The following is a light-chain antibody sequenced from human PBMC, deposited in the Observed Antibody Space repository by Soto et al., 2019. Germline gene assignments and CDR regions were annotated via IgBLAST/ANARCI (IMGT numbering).Light chain of an antibody. CDR2: ATS. CDR3: QNYNSAPLT. V-gene: IGKV1-27*01. J-gene: IGKJ4*01. CDR1: QDISNS. Sequence: DIQMTQSPSSLSASVGDRVTITCRASQDISNSLAWYQQKPGEVPKVLIYATSILQSGVPARFSGSGYGTDITLTISSLQPEDVATYYCQNYNSAPLTFGGGTKVEI.